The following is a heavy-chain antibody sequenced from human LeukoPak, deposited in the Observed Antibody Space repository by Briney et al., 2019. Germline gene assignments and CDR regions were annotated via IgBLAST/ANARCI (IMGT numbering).Heavy chain of an antibody. J-gene: IGHJ4*02. Sequence: GGSLRLSCAASGFTFSSYVMSWASQAPGKGLEWVSGIGGSGGSTYYADSVKGRFTISRDNSKNTLYLQMNSLRGEDTAVYYCAKYSSGWYSGDDYWGQGTLVTVSS. CDR3: AKYSSGWYSGDDY. CDR2: IGGSGGST. CDR1: GFTFSSYV. D-gene: IGHD6-19*01. V-gene: IGHV3-23*01.